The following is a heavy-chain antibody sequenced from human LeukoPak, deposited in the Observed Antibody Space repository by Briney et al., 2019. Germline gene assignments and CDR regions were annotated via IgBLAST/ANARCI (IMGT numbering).Heavy chain of an antibody. CDR1: GFTFDDYT. CDR3: AKSMVSGSSHWYFDL. V-gene: IGHV3-43*01. Sequence: GGSLRLSCAASGFTFDDYTMHWVRQAPGKGLEWFSLISWDGGSTYYADSVKGRFTISRDNSKNSLYLQMNSLRTEDTALYYCAKSMVSGSSHWYFDLWGRGTLVTVSS. J-gene: IGHJ2*01. CDR2: ISWDGGST. D-gene: IGHD3-10*01.